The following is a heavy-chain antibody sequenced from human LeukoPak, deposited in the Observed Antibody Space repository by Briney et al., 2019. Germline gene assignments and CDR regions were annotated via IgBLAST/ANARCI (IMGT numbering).Heavy chain of an antibody. CDR1: GFTFSSYA. CDR3: AKDRITMVRGVKSADYYGMDV. Sequence: GGSLRLSCAASGFTFSSYAMSWVRQAPGKGLEWVSAISGRGGSTYYADSVKGRFTISRDNSKNTLYLQMNSLRAEDTAVYYCAKDRITMVRGVKSADYYGMDVWGQGTTVTVSS. CDR2: ISGRGGST. D-gene: IGHD3-10*01. J-gene: IGHJ6*02. V-gene: IGHV3-23*01.